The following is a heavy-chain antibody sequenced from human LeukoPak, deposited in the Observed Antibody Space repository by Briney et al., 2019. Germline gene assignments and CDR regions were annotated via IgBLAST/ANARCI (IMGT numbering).Heavy chain of an antibody. V-gene: IGHV4-4*07. J-gene: IGHJ6*03. CDR3: ARSNRVVDTTMVSYSYFYYMDV. D-gene: IGHD5-18*01. Sequence: SETLSLTCTVSGASISNHFWTWIRQPAGRGLEWIGDVHTSGSSNYNPSLKSRVSMSLDASMNQFSLRLSSLTAADTAVYYCARSNRVVDTTMVSYSYFYYMDVWGKGTTVTISS. CDR1: GASISNHF. CDR2: VHTSGSS.